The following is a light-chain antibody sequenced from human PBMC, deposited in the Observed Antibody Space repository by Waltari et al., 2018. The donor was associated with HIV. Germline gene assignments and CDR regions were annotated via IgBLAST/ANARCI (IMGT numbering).Light chain of an antibody. J-gene: IGLJ2*01. V-gene: IGLV3-21*04. CDR2: YDS. CDR3: QVWDTDSDHVI. Sequence: SYLLTQPPSVSVVPGTTASFTRGGHKIGRKNANWYQQKPGQAPVLVISYDSDRPSGIPERFSGSNSGSTATLTISRGEAGDEADYYCQVWDTDSDHVIFGGGTKLTVL. CDR1: KIGRKN.